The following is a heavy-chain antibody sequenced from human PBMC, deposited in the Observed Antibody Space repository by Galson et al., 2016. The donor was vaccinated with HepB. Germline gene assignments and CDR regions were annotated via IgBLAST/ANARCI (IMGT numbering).Heavy chain of an antibody. V-gene: IGHV3-74*01. D-gene: IGHD6-19*01. Sequence: SLRLSCAASGFTFSSHWMHWVRQAPGKGPVWVSRINSDGSKIDYGDSVKGRFTISRDNAKNTLHLQMNSLRGEDTAIYYCARDPSTVAAVGYNWFDAWGQGTLVTVS. CDR1: GFTFSSHW. CDR2: INSDGSKI. J-gene: IGHJ5*02. CDR3: ARDPSTVAAVGYNWFDA.